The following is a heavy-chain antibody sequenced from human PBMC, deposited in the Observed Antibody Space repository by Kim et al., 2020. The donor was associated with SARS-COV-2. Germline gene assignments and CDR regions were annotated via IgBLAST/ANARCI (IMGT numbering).Heavy chain of an antibody. D-gene: IGHD6-13*01. J-gene: IGHJ4*02. CDR1: GGTFSSYA. Sequence: SVKVSCKASGGTFSSYAISWVRQAPGQGLEWMGGIIPIFGTANYAQKFQGRVTITADESTSTAYMELSSLRSEDTAVYYCVGGQQLVSRYFDYWGQGTLVTVSS. CDR2: IIPIFGTA. V-gene: IGHV1-69*13. CDR3: VGGQQLVSRYFDY.